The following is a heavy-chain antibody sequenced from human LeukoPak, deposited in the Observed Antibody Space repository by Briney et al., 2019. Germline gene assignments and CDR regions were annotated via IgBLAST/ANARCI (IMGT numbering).Heavy chain of an antibody. CDR2: ISGSGGST. CDR3: AREGAPYYYDSRAHAFDI. D-gene: IGHD3-22*01. CDR1: GFTFSSYA. J-gene: IGHJ3*02. V-gene: IGHV3-23*01. Sequence: PGGSLRLSCAASGFTFSSYAMSWVRQAPGKGLEWVSAISGSGGSTYYADSVKGRFTISRDNSKNTLYLQMNSLRAEDTALYYCAREGAPYYYDSRAHAFDIWGQGTMVTVSS.